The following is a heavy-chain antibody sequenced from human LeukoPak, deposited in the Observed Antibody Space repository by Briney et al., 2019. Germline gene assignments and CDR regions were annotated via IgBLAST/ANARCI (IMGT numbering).Heavy chain of an antibody. D-gene: IGHD1-26*01. CDR2: ISGSGDST. V-gene: IGHV3-23*01. J-gene: IGHJ4*02. CDR1: AFTFSRYA. Sequence: GGSLRLSCAASAFTFSRYAMNWVRQAPGKGLEWVSGISGSGDSTYYADSVKGRFTISRHNSKNTLYLQMNSLRAEDTAVYYCAKSGGTYVDYWGQGTLVTVSS. CDR3: AKSGGTYVDY.